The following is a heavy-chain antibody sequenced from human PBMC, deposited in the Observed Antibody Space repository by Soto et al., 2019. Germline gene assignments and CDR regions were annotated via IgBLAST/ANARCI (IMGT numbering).Heavy chain of an antibody. CDR1: GGSISSGNYY. D-gene: IGHD4-17*01. J-gene: IGHJ4*02. CDR2: ISYSGTT. CDR3: ATMGTPVTGLYYFDY. V-gene: IGHV4-30-4*01. Sequence: SETLSLSCTVSGGSISSGNYYWSWIRQPPGKGLEWIGFISYSGTTHYSASLRSRVSISVDTSKNQFSLDLSSVTAADTAVYYCATMGTPVTGLYYFDYWGQGALVTVSS.